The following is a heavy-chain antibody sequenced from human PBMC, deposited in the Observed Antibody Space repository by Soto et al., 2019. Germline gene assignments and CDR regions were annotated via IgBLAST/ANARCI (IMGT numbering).Heavy chain of an antibody. Sequence: GSLRLFWSASGFTISSNSVYWVRQAPGKGLEWVSGISERGDTTHYADSVKGRFTISRDTSKNNLYLQLNTLRADDTAVYYCAKDKPGTTSFDYWGQGTLVTVS. D-gene: IGHD1-1*01. V-gene: IGHV3-23*01. CDR1: GFTISSNS. CDR2: ISERGDTT. CDR3: AKDKPGTTSFDY. J-gene: IGHJ4*02.